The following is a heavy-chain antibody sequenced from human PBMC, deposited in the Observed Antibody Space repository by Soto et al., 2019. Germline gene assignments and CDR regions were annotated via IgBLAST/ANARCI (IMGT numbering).Heavy chain of an antibody. Sequence: PSQTLSLTCAISGARVSSKSAAWNSIRQSPSRGLEWLGRTYYRSKWYNDYAVSVKRRITINPDTSKNQFYLHLNSVTPEDTAVYSCATFLSTTSPDVWGEGTTVTVSS. D-gene: IGHD2-2*01. V-gene: IGHV6-1*01. J-gene: IGHJ6*04. CDR1: GARVSSKSAA. CDR3: ATFLSTTSPDV. CDR2: TYYRSKWYN.